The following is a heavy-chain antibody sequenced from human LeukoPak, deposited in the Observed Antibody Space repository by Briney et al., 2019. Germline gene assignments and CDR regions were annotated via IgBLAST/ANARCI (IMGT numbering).Heavy chain of an antibody. CDR1: GFTFSSYW. D-gene: IGHD2-2*01. Sequence: GGSLRLSRAASGFTFSSYWMHWVRQAPGKGLVWVSRINSDGSSTSYADSVKGRFTISRDNAKNTLYLQMNSLRAEDTAVYYCARVWVPAAMFYPDYWGQGTLVTVSS. V-gene: IGHV3-74*01. J-gene: IGHJ4*02. CDR3: ARVWVPAAMFYPDY. CDR2: INSDGSST.